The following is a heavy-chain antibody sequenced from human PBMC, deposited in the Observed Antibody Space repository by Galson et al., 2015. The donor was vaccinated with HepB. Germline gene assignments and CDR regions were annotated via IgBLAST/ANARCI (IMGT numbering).Heavy chain of an antibody. V-gene: IGHV3-73*01. CDR2: IRSKATNYAA. CDR3: VRSGDFSGYSSR. CDR1: GFTFSGSA. J-gene: IGHJ4*02. Sequence: SLRLSCAASGFTFSGSAIHWVRQASGRGPEWVGHIRSKATNYAALYVPSLKGRFTISRDDSKNMAYLHMRRLKTDDTAEYYCVRSGDFSGYSSRWGQGTLVTVSS. D-gene: IGHD6-13*01.